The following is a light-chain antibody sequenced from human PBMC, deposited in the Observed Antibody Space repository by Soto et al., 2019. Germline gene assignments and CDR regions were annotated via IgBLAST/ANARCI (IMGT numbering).Light chain of an antibody. J-gene: IGLJ2*01. V-gene: IGLV1-51*01. CDR3: GTWDSGLSVVL. CDR2: DND. Sequence: QSVLTQPPSVSAAPGQKVTISCSGSSSNIGNNYVSWYQQLPGTAPKLLINDNDKRPSGIPDRFSGSKSGTSATLGITGLPTGEEGDYFCGTWDSGLSVVLFGGGTKLTVL. CDR1: SSNIGNNY.